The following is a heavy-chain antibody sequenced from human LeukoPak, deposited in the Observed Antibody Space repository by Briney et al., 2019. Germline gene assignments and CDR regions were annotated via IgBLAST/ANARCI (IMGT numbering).Heavy chain of an antibody. J-gene: IGHJ3*01. V-gene: IGHV3-7*01. CDR2: INQDGSVK. D-gene: IGHD2-2*01. Sequence: GGSLRLSCVASGFTFSSNWMNWVRQVPGKGLEWVGNINQDGSVKHSVDSVKGRFTISRDNAKNLMYLQMNSLRVDDTAVYYCARDWRSTGGFDFWGQGTTVTVSS. CDR1: GFTFSSNW. CDR3: ARDWRSTGGFDF.